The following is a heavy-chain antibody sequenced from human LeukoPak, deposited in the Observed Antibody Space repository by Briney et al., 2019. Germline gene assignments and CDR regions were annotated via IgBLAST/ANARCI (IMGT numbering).Heavy chain of an antibody. CDR3: VHRRIYSPFDY. J-gene: IGHJ4*02. CDR2: IYWDDDK. V-gene: IGHV2-5*02. Sequence: SGPTLVNPTRTLTPTCTFSGFSLSTSGVGVGWVRQPPGKALEWLALIYWDDDKRYNSSLKSRLTITKDTSKNQVVLTMTNVDPVDTATYYCVHRRIYSPFDYWGQGALVTVSS. D-gene: IGHD4-11*01. CDR1: GFSLSTSGVG.